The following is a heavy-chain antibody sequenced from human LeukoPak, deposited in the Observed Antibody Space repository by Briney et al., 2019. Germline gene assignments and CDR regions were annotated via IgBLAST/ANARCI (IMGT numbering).Heavy chain of an antibody. J-gene: IGHJ4*02. CDR2: IYYSGST. CDR3: ARHPQQWLDLGFDY. V-gene: IGHV4-39*01. D-gene: IGHD6-19*01. Sequence: SETLSLTCTVSGGSISSSSYYWGWIRQPPGKGLEWIGSIYYSGSTYYNPSLKSRVTISVDTSKNQFSLKLSPVTAADTAVYYCARHPQQWLDLGFDYWGQGTLVTVSS. CDR1: GGSISSSSYY.